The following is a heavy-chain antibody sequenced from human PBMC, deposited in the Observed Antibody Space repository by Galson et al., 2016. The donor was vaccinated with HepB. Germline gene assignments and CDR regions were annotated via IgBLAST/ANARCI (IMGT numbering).Heavy chain of an antibody. Sequence: SLRLSCAASGFTFSSYWMHWVRQAPGKGLAWVPRINSDVSSTSYADSVKGRFTISRDNGKNTLYMQMNSLRAEDTAVYYCATRGGGNPLFGYWGQGTLVTVSS. D-gene: IGHD4-23*01. CDR2: INSDVSST. J-gene: IGHJ4*02. V-gene: IGHV3-74*01. CDR3: ATRGGGNPLFGY. CDR1: GFTFSSYW.